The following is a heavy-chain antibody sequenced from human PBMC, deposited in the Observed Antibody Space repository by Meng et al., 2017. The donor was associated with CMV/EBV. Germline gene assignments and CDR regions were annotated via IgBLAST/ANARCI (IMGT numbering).Heavy chain of an antibody. CDR1: GYTFTTYD. Sequence: ASVKVSCKASGYTFTTYDNNRVRQTTGQGLEWMGWRSPNSGNTGYAQEFQGRVTLTRVTSTSTAYMELSSLTSDDTAVYYCSRTRVKVVPDGRKFKYYKYGMDVWGQGTTVTVSS. D-gene: IGHD2-2*01. J-gene: IGHJ6*02. V-gene: IGHV1-8*01. CDR3: SRTRVKVVPDGRKFKYYKYGMDV. CDR2: RSPNSGNT.